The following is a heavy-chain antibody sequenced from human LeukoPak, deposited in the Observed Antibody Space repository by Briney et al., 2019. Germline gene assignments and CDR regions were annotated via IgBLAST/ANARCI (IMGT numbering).Heavy chain of an antibody. CDR3: TRDRSLASGTNHLDP. J-gene: IGHJ5*02. CDR1: GDSISTYY. CDR2: IDDSGST. Sequence: SETLSLTCTVSGDSISTYYWTWIRQPPGKGLEWIGHIDDSGSTNRNPSLRSRVSISVDTSKNQFSLKLRSVTSADTALYYCTRDRSLASGTNHLDPWGQGILVTVSS. D-gene: IGHD1-26*01. V-gene: IGHV4-59*01.